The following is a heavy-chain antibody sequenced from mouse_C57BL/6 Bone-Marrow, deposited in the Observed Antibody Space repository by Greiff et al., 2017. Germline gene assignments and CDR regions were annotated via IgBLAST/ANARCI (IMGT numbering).Heavy chain of an antibody. D-gene: IGHD2-4*01. CDR2: IWGVGST. CDR1: GFSLTSYG. CDR3: ASEEDDYSFAY. Sequence: VMLVESGPGLVAPSQSLSITCTVSGFSLTSYGVDWVRQSPGKGLEWLGVIWGVGSTNYNSALKSRLGISKDNSKSQVFLKMNSLQTDDTAMYYCASEEDDYSFAYWGQGTLVTVSA. J-gene: IGHJ3*01. V-gene: IGHV2-6*01.